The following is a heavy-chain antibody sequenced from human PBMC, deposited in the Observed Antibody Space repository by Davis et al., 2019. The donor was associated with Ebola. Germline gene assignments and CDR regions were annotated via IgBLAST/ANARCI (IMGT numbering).Heavy chain of an antibody. Sequence: MPSETLSLTCAVYGGSFSGYYWSWIRQPPGKGLEWIGEINHSGSTNYNPSLKSRVTISVDTSKNQFSLKLSSVTAADTSVYSCARGPPKWGYYYYGMDVWGQGTTVTVSS. V-gene: IGHV4-34*01. CDR2: INHSGST. J-gene: IGHJ6*02. CDR1: GGSFSGYY. D-gene: IGHD7-27*01. CDR3: ARGPPKWGYYYYGMDV.